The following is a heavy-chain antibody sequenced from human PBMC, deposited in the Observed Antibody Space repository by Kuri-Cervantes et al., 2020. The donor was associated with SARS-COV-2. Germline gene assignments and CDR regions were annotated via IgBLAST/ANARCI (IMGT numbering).Heavy chain of an antibody. Sequence: GESLKISCAASGFTFSSYEMNWVRQAPGKGLEWVSYISSSGSNIYYADSVKGRFTISRDNSNNSLYLQMNSLRTEATALYYCAKAPLYDFWNCNRNYFDVWGKGTTVTVSS. J-gene: IGHJ6*03. CDR2: ISSSGSNI. CDR3: AKAPLYDFWNCNRNYFDV. CDR1: GFTFSSYE. V-gene: IGHV3-48*03. D-gene: IGHD3-3*01.